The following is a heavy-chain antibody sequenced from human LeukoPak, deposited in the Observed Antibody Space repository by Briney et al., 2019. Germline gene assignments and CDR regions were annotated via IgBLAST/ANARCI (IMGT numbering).Heavy chain of an antibody. D-gene: IGHD6-19*01. V-gene: IGHV3-7*01. CDR1: GSTFSSYW. CDR2: IKQDGSEK. CDR3: ARDGAGSGWYY. J-gene: IGHJ4*02. Sequence: GGSLRLSCVASGSTFSSYWMTWVRQAPGKGLEWVANIKQDGSEKYYVDSVKGRFTISRDNAKNSLYLQMNSLRVEDTAVYYCARDGAGSGWYYWGQGILVTVSS.